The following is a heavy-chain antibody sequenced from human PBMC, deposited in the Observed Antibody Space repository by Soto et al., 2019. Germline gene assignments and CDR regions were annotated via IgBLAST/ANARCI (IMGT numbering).Heavy chain of an antibody. CDR3: ARPTAPLSDWYYFDS. Sequence: ASVKVSCKASGYTLTANYLHWVRQAPGQGLEWMGRINPSGSTNYAQRFQGRVTMTWDASLNTAYLELSSLKSEDMAVYYCARPTAPLSDWYYFDSCGQGTMVTVYS. V-gene: IGHV1-2*02. CDR1: GYTLTANY. J-gene: IGHJ4*02. CDR2: INPSGST. D-gene: IGHD3-9*01.